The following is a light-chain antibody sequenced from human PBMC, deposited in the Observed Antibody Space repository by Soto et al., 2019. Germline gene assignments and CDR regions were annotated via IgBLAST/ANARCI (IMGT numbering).Light chain of an antibody. V-gene: IGKV3-11*01. CDR3: QQRSNWPTT. J-gene: IGKJ2*01. CDR2: AAS. Sequence: EIVLTQSPATLSLSPGERAALSCRASQSVSIYLAWYQQKPGQAPRLLIYAASNRATGIPARFSGSGSGTDFNLTISSLEPEDFAVYYCQQRSNWPTTFGQGTKLEIK. CDR1: QSVSIY.